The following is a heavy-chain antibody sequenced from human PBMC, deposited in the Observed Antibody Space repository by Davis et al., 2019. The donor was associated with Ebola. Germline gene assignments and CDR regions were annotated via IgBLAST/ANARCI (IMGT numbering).Heavy chain of an antibody. CDR1: GFTFSSYG. Sequence: GESLKISCAASGFTFSSYGMHWVRQAPGKGLEWVAFIRYDGSNKYYADSVKGRFTISRDNSKNTLYLQMNSLRAEDTAVYYCAKRNYYYYYMDVWGKGTTVTVSS. J-gene: IGHJ6*03. CDR3: AKRNYYYYYMDV. CDR2: IRYDGSNK. V-gene: IGHV3-30*02.